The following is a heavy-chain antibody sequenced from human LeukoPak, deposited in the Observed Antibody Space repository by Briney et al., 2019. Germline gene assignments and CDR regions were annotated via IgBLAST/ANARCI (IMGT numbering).Heavy chain of an antibody. CDR3: ASQGAGGYCSGGSCLHFDY. CDR1: GYSFTSYW. V-gene: IGHV5-51*01. Sequence: GESLKISCKGSGYSFTSYWIGWVRQMPGKGLEWVGIIYPGDSDTRYSPSFQGQVTISADKSISTAYLQWSSLKASDTAMYYCASQGAGGYCSGGSCLHFDYWGQGTLVTVSS. J-gene: IGHJ4*02. D-gene: IGHD2-15*01. CDR2: IYPGDSDT.